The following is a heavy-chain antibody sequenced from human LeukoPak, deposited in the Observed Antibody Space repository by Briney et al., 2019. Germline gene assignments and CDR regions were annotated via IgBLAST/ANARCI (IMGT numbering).Heavy chain of an antibody. CDR1: SSYY. Sequence: SSYYWGWIRQPPGKGLEWVSTISGSGGNTYYADSVKGRFTVSRDNSKNTLYLEMNSLRAEDTAVYCCARSMAAADYWGQGTLVTVSS. V-gene: IGHV3-23*01. CDR2: ISGSGGNT. CDR3: ARSMAAADY. J-gene: IGHJ4*02. D-gene: IGHD6-13*01.